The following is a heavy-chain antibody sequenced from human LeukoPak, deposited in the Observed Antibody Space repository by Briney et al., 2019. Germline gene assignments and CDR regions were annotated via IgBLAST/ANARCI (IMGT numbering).Heavy chain of an antibody. J-gene: IGHJ6*03. CDR1: GGSISSYY. CDR2: IYTSGST. V-gene: IGHV4-4*07. D-gene: IGHD6-13*01. CDR3: ARVGRGVGSSWYTGYYYYMDV. Sequence: SETLSLTCTVSGGSISSYYWSWIRQPAGQGLEWIGRIYTSGSTNYNPSLKSRVTMSVDTSKNQFSLKLSSVTAADTAVYYCARVGRGVGSSWYTGYYYYMDVWGKGTTVTTSS.